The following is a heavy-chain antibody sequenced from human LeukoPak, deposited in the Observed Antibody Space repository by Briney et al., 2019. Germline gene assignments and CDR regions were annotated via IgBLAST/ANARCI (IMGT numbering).Heavy chain of an antibody. Sequence: SETLSLTCAVSGGSISSGSYYWSWIRQPAGKGLEWIGRIYTSGSTNYNPSLKSRVTISVDTSKNQFSLKPSSVTAADTAVYYCARAERGYSYGYVGYWGQGTLVTVSS. J-gene: IGHJ4*02. CDR1: GGSISSGSYY. D-gene: IGHD5-18*01. V-gene: IGHV4-61*02. CDR2: IYTSGST. CDR3: ARAERGYSYGYVGY.